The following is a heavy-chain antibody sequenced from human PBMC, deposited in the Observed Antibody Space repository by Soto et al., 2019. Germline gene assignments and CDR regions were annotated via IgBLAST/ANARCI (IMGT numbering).Heavy chain of an antibody. CDR1: GVSISSGDYY. V-gene: IGHV4-30-4*01. CDR3: ASRGRWQLLLDY. J-gene: IGHJ4*02. Sequence: QVQLQESGPGLVKPSQTLSLTCNVSGVSISSGDYYWSWIRQSPGKGLEWIGNIYYSGSSYSGTPYSNPSLKSRLTISLDTSKNQFSLKLSSVTAAGTAVYFCASRGRWQLLLDYWGQGTLVTVSS. D-gene: IGHD1-1*01. CDR2: IYYSGSSYSGTP.